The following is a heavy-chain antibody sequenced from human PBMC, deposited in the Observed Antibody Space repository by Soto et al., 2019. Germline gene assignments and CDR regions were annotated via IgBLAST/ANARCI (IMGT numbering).Heavy chain of an antibody. CDR2: ISANNGNT. V-gene: IGHV1-18*01. J-gene: IGHJ4*02. CDR3: ARVQSGYDFAY. D-gene: IGHD5-12*01. CDR1: GYTFTNYG. Sequence: HVQLVQSGAEVKKPGASVKVSCKASGYTFTNYGINWVRQAPGQGLAWMGWISANNGNTHYAQKLQGRVTMTTDTSTSTAYMELRSLRSDDTAVYYCARVQSGYDFAYWGQGTLVTVSS.